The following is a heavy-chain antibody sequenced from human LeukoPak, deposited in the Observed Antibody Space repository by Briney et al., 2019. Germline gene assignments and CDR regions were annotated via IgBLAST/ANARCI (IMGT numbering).Heavy chain of an antibody. Sequence: PGGSLRLSCAASGFTFSSYGMHWVRQAPGKGLEWVAVISYDGSNKYYADSVKGRFTISRDNSKNTLYLQMNSLRAEDTAVYYCAREETTGIAAAGTSQFDYWGQGTLVTVSS. V-gene: IGHV3-30*03. D-gene: IGHD6-13*01. J-gene: IGHJ4*02. CDR2: ISYDGSNK. CDR1: GFTFSSYG. CDR3: AREETTGIAAAGTSQFDY.